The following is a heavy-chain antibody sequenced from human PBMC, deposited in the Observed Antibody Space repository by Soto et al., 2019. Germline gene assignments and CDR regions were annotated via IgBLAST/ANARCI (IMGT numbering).Heavy chain of an antibody. CDR3: ARNIPDYSGMAV. CDR1: VYSFTVYY. CDR2: INTNSGGT. Sequence: LVNLAWKASVYSFTVYYVHWLLHTPGQGLEWMGWINTNSGGTNYAQKFQGRVTMTRDTSISTAYMELSRLRSDDTAVYSCARNIPDYSGMAVWRNRTTVPVSP. J-gene: IGHJ6*04. D-gene: IGHD2-21*01. V-gene: IGHV1-2*02.